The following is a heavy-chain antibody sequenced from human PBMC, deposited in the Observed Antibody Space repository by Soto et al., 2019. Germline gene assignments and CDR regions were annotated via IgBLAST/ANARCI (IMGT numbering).Heavy chain of an antibody. CDR2: ISSSGSLI. V-gene: IGHV3-48*03. J-gene: IGHJ4*02. CDR1: GFSFSGYG. CDR3: ATTVTTVDY. Sequence: PGGSLRLSCAASGFSFSGYGMNWVRQAPGKGLEWISYISSSGSLIYYADSLKGRFTISRDNAKNSLYLQMNSLRAEDTAVYYCATTVTTVDYWGQETLVTVSS. D-gene: IGHD4-17*01.